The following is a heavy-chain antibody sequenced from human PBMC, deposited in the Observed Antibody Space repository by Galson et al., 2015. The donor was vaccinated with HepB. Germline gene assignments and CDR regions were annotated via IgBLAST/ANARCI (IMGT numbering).Heavy chain of an antibody. CDR1: GFTVSSNY. Sequence: SLRLSCAASGFTVSSNYMSWVRQAPGKGLEWVSVIYSGGSTNYADSVKGRFTISRDNSKNTLYLQMNSLRAEDTAVYYCARFKYDYGDYHGGFDIWGQGTMVTVSS. J-gene: IGHJ3*02. CDR2: IYSGGST. CDR3: ARFKYDYGDYHGGFDI. V-gene: IGHV3-66*01. D-gene: IGHD4-17*01.